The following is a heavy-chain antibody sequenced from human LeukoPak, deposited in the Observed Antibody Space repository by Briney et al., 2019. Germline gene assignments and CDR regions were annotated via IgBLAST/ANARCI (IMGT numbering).Heavy chain of an antibody. V-gene: IGHV3-53*01. J-gene: IGHJ1*01. CDR3: AREKVVVPEYFQH. Sequence: GGSLRLSCAASGFTVSSNYMSWVRQAPGKGLEWVSVIYSGGSTYYADSVKGRFTISRDNAKNSLYLQMNSLRAEDTAVYYCAREKVVVPEYFQHWGQGTLVTVSS. CDR1: GFTVSSNY. D-gene: IGHD2-2*01. CDR2: IYSGGST.